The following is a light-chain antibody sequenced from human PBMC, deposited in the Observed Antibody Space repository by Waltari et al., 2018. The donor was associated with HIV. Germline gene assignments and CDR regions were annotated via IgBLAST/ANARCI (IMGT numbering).Light chain of an antibody. J-gene: IGLJ2*01. CDR2: DVS. CDR1: SNYGGGYKY. CDR3: SSYTSSTYVV. Sequence: QSALTQPASVSGSPGQSITMPCTGNSNYGGGYKYCSWYQQHPGKVPKLMINDVSNRPSGVSYRFSGSKSGNTASLTISGLQAEDEADYYCSSYTSSTYVVFGGGTKLTVL. V-gene: IGLV2-14*03.